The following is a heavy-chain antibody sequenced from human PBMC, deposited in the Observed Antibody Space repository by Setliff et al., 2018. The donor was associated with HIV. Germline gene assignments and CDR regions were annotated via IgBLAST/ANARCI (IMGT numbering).Heavy chain of an antibody. V-gene: IGHV4-59*01. CDR3: ARVQTMAVAGTQYYYMDV. CDR1: GGSISSYY. J-gene: IGHJ6*03. CDR2: IYYSGST. Sequence: SETLSLTCTVSGGSISSYYWSWIRQPPGKGLEWIGYIYYSGSTNYNPSLKSRVTISSDTSASTAYMELSSLRSEDTAVYYCARVQTMAVAGTQYYYMDVWGKGTTVTVSS. D-gene: IGHD6-19*01.